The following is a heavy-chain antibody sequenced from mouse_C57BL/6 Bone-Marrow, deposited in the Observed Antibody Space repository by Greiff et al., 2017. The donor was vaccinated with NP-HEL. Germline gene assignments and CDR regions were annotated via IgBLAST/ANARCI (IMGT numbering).Heavy chain of an antibody. V-gene: IGHV10-1*01. D-gene: IGHD3-3*01. CDR2: IRSKSNNYAT. J-gene: IGHJ3*01. CDR3: VRRAGTGWFAY. Sequence: EVHLVESGGGLVQPKGSLKLSCAASGFSFNTYAMNWVRQAPGKGLEWVARIRSKSNNYATYYADSVKDRFTISRDDSESMLYLQMNNLKTEDTAMYYCVRRAGTGWFAYWGQGTLVTVSA. CDR1: GFSFNTYA.